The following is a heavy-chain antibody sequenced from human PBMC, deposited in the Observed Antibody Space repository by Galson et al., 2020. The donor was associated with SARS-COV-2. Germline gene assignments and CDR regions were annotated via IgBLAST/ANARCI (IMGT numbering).Heavy chain of an antibody. CDR3: ARGRRRQKWLVLDYYYIDV. D-gene: IGHD6-19*01. J-gene: IGHJ6*03. V-gene: IGHV1-8*01. CDR2: MNPNSGNT. CDR1: GYTFTSYD. Sequence: ASVKVSCKASGYTFTSYDINWVRQATGQGLEWMGWMNPNSGNTGYAQKFQGRVTMTRNTSISTAYMELSSLRSEDTAVYYCARGRRRQKWLVLDYYYIDVWGKGTTVTVSS.